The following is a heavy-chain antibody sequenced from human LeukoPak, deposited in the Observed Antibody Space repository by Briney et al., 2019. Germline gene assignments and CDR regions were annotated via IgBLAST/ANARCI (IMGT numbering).Heavy chain of an antibody. J-gene: IGHJ4*02. D-gene: IGHD3-22*01. CDR3: AKDYYYDSSGYSFDY. V-gene: IGHV3-23*01. CDR2: ISGSGGST. Sequence: PGGSLRLSCAASGFTFSSYAMSWVRQAPGKGLEWVSAISGSGGSTYYAGSVKGRFTISRDNSKNTLYLQMNSLRAEDTAVYYCAKDYYYDSSGYSFDYWGQGTLVTVSS. CDR1: GFTFSSYA.